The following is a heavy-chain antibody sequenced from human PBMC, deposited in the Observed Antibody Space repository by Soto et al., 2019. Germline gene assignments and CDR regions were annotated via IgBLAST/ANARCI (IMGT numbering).Heavy chain of an antibody. V-gene: IGHV3-74*01. CDR1: GFTFSYYW. CDR2: IHSDGSST. D-gene: IGHD1-26*01. Sequence: EVQLVESGGGLVRPGGSLRLSCAASGFTFSYYWMHWVRQAPGKGLVWVSRIHSDGSSTTYADFVKGRFIISRDNARNTVDLQMNSVRVEDTAVYYCARGDRGAFDLWGQGIVVTVSS. CDR3: ARGDRGAFDL. J-gene: IGHJ3*01.